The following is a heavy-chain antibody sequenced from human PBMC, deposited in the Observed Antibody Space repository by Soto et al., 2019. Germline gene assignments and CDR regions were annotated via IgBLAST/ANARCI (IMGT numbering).Heavy chain of an antibody. V-gene: IGHV3-7*04. CDR3: ARDSAAGSPRIRFDP. D-gene: IGHD6-13*01. CDR2: IKQDGSEK. CDR1: GFTFSSYW. J-gene: IGHJ5*02. Sequence: EVQLVESGGGLVQPGGSLRLSCAASGFTFSSYWMSWVRQAPGKGLEWVANIKQDGSEKYYVDSVKGRFTISRDNAKNPLYLQMNGLRAEDTAVYYCARDSAAGSPRIRFDPWGQGTLVTVSS.